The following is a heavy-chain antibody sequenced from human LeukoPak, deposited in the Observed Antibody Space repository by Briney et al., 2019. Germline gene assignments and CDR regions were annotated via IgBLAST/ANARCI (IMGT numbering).Heavy chain of an antibody. CDR3: ARGASLYSSGWYYAY. D-gene: IGHD6-19*01. J-gene: IGHJ4*02. Sequence: GGSLRLSCAASGFNVNNNYMSWVRQAPGKGLEWVSVIYSGGSTYYSDSVKGRFTISRDNSKNALYLQMNSLKAEDTAVYYCARGASLYSSGWYYAYWGQGTLVTVSS. CDR2: IYSGGST. V-gene: IGHV3-66*02. CDR1: GFNVNNNY.